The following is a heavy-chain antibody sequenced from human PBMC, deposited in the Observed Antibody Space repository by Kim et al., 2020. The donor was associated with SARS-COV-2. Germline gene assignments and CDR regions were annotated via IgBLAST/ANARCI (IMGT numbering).Heavy chain of an antibody. V-gene: IGHV5-51*01. Sequence: GESLKISCKGSGYSFTSYWIGWVRQMPGKGLEWMGIIYPGDSDTRYSPSFQGQVTISADKSISTAYLQWSSLKASDTAMYYCARRPGYSYGYYYYYGMDVWGQGTTVTVSS. CDR2: IYPGDSDT. J-gene: IGHJ6*02. D-gene: IGHD5-18*01. CDR1: GYSFTSYW. CDR3: ARRPGYSYGYYYYYGMDV.